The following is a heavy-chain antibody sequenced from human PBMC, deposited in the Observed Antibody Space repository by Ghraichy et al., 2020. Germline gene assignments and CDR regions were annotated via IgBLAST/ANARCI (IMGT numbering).Heavy chain of an antibody. CDR3: ARRRSAAGAPTAFDY. V-gene: IGHV4-39*01. CDR1: GGSISSSSYY. D-gene: IGHD4-17*01. Sequence: SETLSLTCTVSGGSISSSSYYWGWIRQPPGKGLEWIGSIYYSGSTYYNPSLKSRVTISVDTSKNQFSLKLSSVTAADTAVYYCARRRSAAGAPTAFDYWGQGTLVTVSS. CDR2: IYYSGST. J-gene: IGHJ4*02.